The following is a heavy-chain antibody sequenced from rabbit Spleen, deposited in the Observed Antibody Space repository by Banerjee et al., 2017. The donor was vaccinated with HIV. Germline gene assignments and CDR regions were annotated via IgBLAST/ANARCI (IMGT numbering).Heavy chain of an antibody. Sequence: QEQLEESGGGLVKPEGSLTLTCKASGFSFSDRDVMCWVRQAPGKGLEWIGCIYTGDGNTYYASWAKGRFTIAKTSSTVDLKMTSLTAADTATYFCARAFSSYYSAFNLWGPGTLVTVS. CDR3: ARAFSSYYSAFNL. J-gene: IGHJ4*01. CDR1: GFSFSDRDV. D-gene: IGHD8-1*01. CDR2: IYTGDGNT. V-gene: IGHV1S45*01.